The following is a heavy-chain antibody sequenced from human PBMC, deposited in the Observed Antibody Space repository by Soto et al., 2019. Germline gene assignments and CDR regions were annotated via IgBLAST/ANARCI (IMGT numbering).Heavy chain of an antibody. CDR1: GFTFSSYA. D-gene: IGHD2-21*02. V-gene: IGHV3-23*01. Sequence: GGSLRLSCAGSGFTFSSYAMTWVRLAPGKGLEWVSAISGRGGSTYYSDSVKGRFTISRDNSKNTLYLQMNSLRAEDTAAYYCAKDANHLLWYSGMDVWGQGTTVTVSS. J-gene: IGHJ6*02. CDR3: AKDANHLLWYSGMDV. CDR2: ISGRGGST.